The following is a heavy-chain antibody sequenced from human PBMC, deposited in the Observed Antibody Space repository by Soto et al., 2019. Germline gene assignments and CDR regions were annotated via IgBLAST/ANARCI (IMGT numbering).Heavy chain of an antibody. CDR3: ARDEAAQYYFDY. D-gene: IGHD6-13*01. Sequence: PGGSLRLSCAAAGFTLSSYWTHWVRQAPGKGLVWVSRINSDGSSTSYADSVKGRFTISRDNAKNTLYLQMNSLRAEDTAVYYCARDEAAQYYFDYWGQGTLVTVSS. CDR1: GFTLSSYW. V-gene: IGHV3-74*01. J-gene: IGHJ4*02. CDR2: INSDGSST.